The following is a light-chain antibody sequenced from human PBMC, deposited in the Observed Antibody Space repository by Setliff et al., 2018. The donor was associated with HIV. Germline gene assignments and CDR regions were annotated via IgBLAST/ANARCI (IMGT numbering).Light chain of an antibody. Sequence: SVLTQPASVSGSPGQSITLSCTGTSSDVGDSDYVSWYQQHPGKAPKLMIYEVTNRPSGISDRFSGSKSGNTASLTISGLQTEDEADYYCFSYTSSFLMVFGGGTRVTVL. CDR3: FSYTSSFLMV. CDR2: EVT. J-gene: IGLJ2*01. CDR1: SSDVGDSDY. V-gene: IGLV2-14*01.